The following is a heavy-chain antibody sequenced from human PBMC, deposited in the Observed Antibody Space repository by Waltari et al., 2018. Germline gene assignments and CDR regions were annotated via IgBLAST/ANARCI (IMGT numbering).Heavy chain of an antibody. Sequence: QVQLVQSGAEVKKPGASVKVSCEASGYTFTGNYIHWGRPAPGQGLEWMGWINPNSGGTHYSQKFQDRVTMTRDTSISTAYMELSSLRSDDTAVYYCAREWVAVLVGATQSLDYWGQGTLVTVSS. D-gene: IGHD2-15*01. CDR2: INPNSGGT. V-gene: IGHV1-2*02. J-gene: IGHJ4*02. CDR3: AREWVAVLVGATQSLDY. CDR1: GYTFTGNY.